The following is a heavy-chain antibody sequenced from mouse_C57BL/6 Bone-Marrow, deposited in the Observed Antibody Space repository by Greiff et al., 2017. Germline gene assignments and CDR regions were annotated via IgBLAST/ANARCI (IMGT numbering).Heavy chain of an antibody. CDR1: GFTFSDYG. CDR3: ARRGGYGSYFDV. V-gene: IGHV5-15*01. J-gene: IGHJ1*03. D-gene: IGHD1-2*01. Sequence: EVKLMESGGGLVQPGGSLKLSCAASGFTFSDYGMAWVRQAPRKGPEWVAFISNLAYSIYYADTVTGRFTISRENAKNTLYLEMRSLRSEDTAMYYCARRGGYGSYFDVWGTGTTVTVSS. CDR2: ISNLAYSI.